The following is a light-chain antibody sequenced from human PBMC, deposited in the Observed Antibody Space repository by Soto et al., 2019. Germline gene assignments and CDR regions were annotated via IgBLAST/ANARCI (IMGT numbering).Light chain of an antibody. CDR1: HDIRKY. V-gene: IGKV1-33*01. CDR2: DAS. CDR3: QQYEIFPIT. J-gene: IGKJ5*01. Sequence: DIQITHSPSCLSSSVLYIFSITCQASHDIRKYLNWYQQKPGKAPKLLIYDASNMETGVPSRFTGSGSGTDFTFTISSLQPEDIATYYCQQYEIFPITFGQGTRLEIK.